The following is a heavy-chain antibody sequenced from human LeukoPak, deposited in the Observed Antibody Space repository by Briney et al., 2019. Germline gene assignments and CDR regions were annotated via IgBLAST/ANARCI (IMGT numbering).Heavy chain of an antibody. V-gene: IGHV3-21*01. CDR3: ASTRGMDVYYYGSGSYSTDAFDI. D-gene: IGHD3-10*01. J-gene: IGHJ3*02. CDR2: ISSSSSYI. Sequence: PGGSLRLSCAASGFTFSSYNMNWVRQAPGKGLEWVSSISSSSSYIYYADSVKGRFTISRDNAKNSLYLQMNSLRAEDTAVYYCASTRGMDVYYYGSGSYSTDAFDIWGQGTMVTVSS. CDR1: GFTFSSYN.